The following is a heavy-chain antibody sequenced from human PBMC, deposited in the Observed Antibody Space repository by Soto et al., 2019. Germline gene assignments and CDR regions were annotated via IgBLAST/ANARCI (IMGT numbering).Heavy chain of an antibody. CDR1: GFTFISYG. V-gene: IGHV3-30*18. D-gene: IGHD3-3*01. CDR3: AKGRRGYYDFWSGYLMDV. J-gene: IGHJ6*02. CDR2: ISYDGSNK. Sequence: PGGSLRLSCAASGFTFISYGMHWVRQAPCKGLEWVAVISYDGSNKYYADSVKGRFTISRDNSKNTLYLQMNSLRAEDTAVYYCAKGRRGYYDFWSGYLMDVWGQGTTVTVSS.